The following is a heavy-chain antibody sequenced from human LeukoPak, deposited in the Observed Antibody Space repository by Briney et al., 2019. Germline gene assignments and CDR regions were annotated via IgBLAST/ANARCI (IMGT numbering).Heavy chain of an antibody. Sequence: GSLRLSCAASGFTFSSYAMSWVRQPPGKGLEWIGSIYYSGSTYYNPSLKSRVTISVDTSKNQFSLKLSSVTAADTAVYYCARDIAAAGTWPDYYYYMDVWGKGTTVTVSS. V-gene: IGHV4-39*07. J-gene: IGHJ6*03. CDR1: GFTFSSYA. CDR2: IYYSGST. CDR3: ARDIAAAGTWPDYYYYMDV. D-gene: IGHD6-13*01.